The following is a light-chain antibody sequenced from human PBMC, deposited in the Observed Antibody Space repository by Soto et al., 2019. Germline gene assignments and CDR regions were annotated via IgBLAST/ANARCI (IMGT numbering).Light chain of an antibody. CDR3: QQRSNWPL. CDR1: QSVSRY. Sequence: EIVLTQSPATLSLSPGERATLSCRASQSVSRYLAWYQQKPGQAPRLLIYDASNRATGIPARFSGSGSRTDFTLTITSLEPEDFAVYYCQQRSNWPLFGPGTKVDIK. CDR2: DAS. V-gene: IGKV3-11*01. J-gene: IGKJ3*01.